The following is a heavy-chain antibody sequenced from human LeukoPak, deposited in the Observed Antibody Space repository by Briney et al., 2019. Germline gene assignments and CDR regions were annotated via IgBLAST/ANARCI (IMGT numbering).Heavy chain of an antibody. CDR1: GCTFTSYG. V-gene: IGHV1-18*01. D-gene: IGHD4-17*01. Sequence: GASVKVSCKASGCTFTSYGISWVRQAPGQGLEWMGWISAYNGNTNYAQKLQSRVTMTTDTSTSTAYMELRSLRSDDTAVYYCARVSYGDYEDYWGQGTLVTVSS. CDR3: ARVSYGDYEDY. J-gene: IGHJ4*02. CDR2: ISAYNGNT.